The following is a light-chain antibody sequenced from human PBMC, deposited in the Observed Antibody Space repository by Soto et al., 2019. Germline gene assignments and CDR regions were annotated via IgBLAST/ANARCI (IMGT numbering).Light chain of an antibody. CDR3: QHYGSSPRT. J-gene: IGKJ1*01. CDR1: QSVSSSY. V-gene: IGKV3-20*01. CDR2: GTS. Sequence: PGVSATLSCRASQSVSSSYLAWYQQKPGQAPRLLIYGTSSRATGIPDRFSGSGSGTDFTLTISRLEPEDFAVYYCQHYGSSPRTFGQGTKV.